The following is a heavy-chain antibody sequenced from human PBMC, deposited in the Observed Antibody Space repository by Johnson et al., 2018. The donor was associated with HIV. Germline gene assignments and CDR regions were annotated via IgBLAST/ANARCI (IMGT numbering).Heavy chain of an antibody. Sequence: VQLVESGGGVVQPGRSLRLSCAASGFTFSSYAMHWVRQAPGKGLEWVAVISYDGSNKNYVDSVKGRFTISRDNARNSLYLQMNSLRAEDTAVYFCARDRGYDAFDIWGQGTMVTVSS. V-gene: IGHV3-30-3*01. J-gene: IGHJ3*02. CDR2: ISYDGSNK. D-gene: IGHD3-22*01. CDR3: ARDRGYDAFDI. CDR1: GFTFSSYA.